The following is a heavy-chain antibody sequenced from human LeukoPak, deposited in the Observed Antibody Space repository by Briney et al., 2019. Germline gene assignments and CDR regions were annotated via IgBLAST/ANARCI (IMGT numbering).Heavy chain of an antibody. CDR2: IKQDGSEK. CDR3: AVAAAGTPFDFDY. J-gene: IGHJ4*02. D-gene: IGHD6-13*01. V-gene: IGHV3-7*01. Sequence: GGTLRLSCAASGFTFSSYAMHWVRQAPGKGLEWVANIKQDGSEKYYVDSVKGRFTISRDNAKNSLYLQMNSLRAEDTAVYYCAVAAAGTPFDFDYWGQGTLVTVSS. CDR1: GFTFSSYA.